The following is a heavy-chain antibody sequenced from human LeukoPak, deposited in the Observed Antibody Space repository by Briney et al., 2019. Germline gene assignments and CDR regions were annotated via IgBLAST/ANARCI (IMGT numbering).Heavy chain of an antibody. D-gene: IGHD6-19*01. CDR1: GFTVSSNY. J-gene: IGHJ4*02. Sequence: PGGSLRLSCAASGFTVSSNYMSWVRQAPGKGLEWVSVIYSGGSTYYADSVKGRFTISRDNSKNTLYLQMNSLRAEDTAVYYCARAPGYSSGWVDYWGQGTPVTVSS. CDR2: IYSGGST. V-gene: IGHV3-53*01. CDR3: ARAPGYSSGWVDY.